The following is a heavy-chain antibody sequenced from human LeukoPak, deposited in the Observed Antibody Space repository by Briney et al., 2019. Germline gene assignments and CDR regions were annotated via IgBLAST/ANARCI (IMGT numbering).Heavy chain of an antibody. Sequence: SQTLSLTCAIFGDSVTSGIWNWIRQSPSRGLEWLGRTYHWSKWFNDYAVSVESRMTINADTSRNQFSLQLNSVTPEDTAVYYCARDLHGSRGEFDYWGQGTLVTVSS. D-gene: IGHD3-16*01. CDR2: TYHWSKWFN. J-gene: IGHJ4*02. CDR1: GDSVTSGI. CDR3: ARDLHGSRGEFDY. V-gene: IGHV6-1*01.